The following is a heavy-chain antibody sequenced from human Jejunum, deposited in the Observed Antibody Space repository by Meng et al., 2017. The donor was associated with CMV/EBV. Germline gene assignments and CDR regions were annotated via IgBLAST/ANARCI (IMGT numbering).Heavy chain of an antibody. D-gene: IGHD2-8*01. CDR2: MSYDGSNI. CDR3: ARDGDACTNGKCYLDY. Sequence: WIRQHQGKGLEWVTLMSYDGSNIRYAGSVMGRFTISRDNSKNTLYLQMHSLRPEDTAVYYCARDGDACTNGKCYLDYWGQGTLVTVSS. V-gene: IGHV3-30-3*01. J-gene: IGHJ4*02.